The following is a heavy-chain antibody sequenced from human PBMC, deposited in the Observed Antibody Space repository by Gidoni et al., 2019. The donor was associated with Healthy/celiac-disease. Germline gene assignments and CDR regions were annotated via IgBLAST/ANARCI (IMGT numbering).Heavy chain of an antibody. V-gene: IGHV4-34*01. J-gene: IGHJ6*02. D-gene: IGHD3-9*01. CDR3: ARGLGDILTGSYYHYGMDV. Sequence: QVQLQQWGAGLLKPSETLSLTCAVYGGSFSGYYCSWIRQPPGKGLEGIGEINHSGSTNYNPSLKSRVTISVDTSKNQFSLKLSSVTAADTAVYYCARGLGDILTGSYYHYGMDVWGQGTTVTVSS. CDR1: GGSFSGYY. CDR2: INHSGST.